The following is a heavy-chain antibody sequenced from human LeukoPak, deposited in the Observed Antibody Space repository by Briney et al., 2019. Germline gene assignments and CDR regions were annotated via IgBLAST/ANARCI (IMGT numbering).Heavy chain of an antibody. CDR2: INSDGSDT. Sequence: GGSLRLSCAASGFTFSTYWMHWVRHAPGKGLVWVSRINSDGSDTRYTDSVKGRFTISRDNAKNTLYLQMNSLRAEDTAVYYCATSSGYAPRDWGQGTLVTVSS. CDR1: GFTFSTYW. D-gene: IGHD3-22*01. CDR3: ATSSGYAPRD. V-gene: IGHV3-74*01. J-gene: IGHJ4*02.